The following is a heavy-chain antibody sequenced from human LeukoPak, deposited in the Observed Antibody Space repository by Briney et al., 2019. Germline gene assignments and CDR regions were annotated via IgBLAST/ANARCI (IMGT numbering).Heavy chain of an antibody. CDR1: GGTFSSYA. D-gene: IGHD6-13*01. Sequence: GASVKVSCTASGGTFSSYAISWVRQAPGQGLEWMGRIIPILGIANYAQKFQGRVTITADKSTSTAYMELSSLRSEDTAVYYCARDPNLMEMSSSWYYYWGQGTLVTVSS. CDR2: IIPILGIA. CDR3: ARDPNLMEMSSSWYYY. V-gene: IGHV1-69*04. J-gene: IGHJ4*02.